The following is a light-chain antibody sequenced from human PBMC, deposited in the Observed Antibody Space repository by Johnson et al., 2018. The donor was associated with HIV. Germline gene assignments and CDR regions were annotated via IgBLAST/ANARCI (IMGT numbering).Light chain of an antibody. CDR3: GTWDSSLSGYV. V-gene: IGLV1-51*02. CDR2: ENN. J-gene: IGLJ1*01. CDR1: SSNIGNNY. Sequence: QSVLTQPPSVSAAPVQTVTISCSGSSSNIGNNYVSWYQQLPGTAPKLLIYENNKRPSGIPDRFSGSKSGTSATLGITGLQTGDEADYYCGTWDSSLSGYVVVSGTKVTVL.